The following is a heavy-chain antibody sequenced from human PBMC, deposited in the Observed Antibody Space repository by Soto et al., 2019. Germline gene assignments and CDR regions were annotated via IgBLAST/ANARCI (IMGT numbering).Heavy chain of an antibody. V-gene: IGHV3-30*18. CDR2: ISYDGSNK. Sequence: QVQLVESGGGVVQPGRSLRLSCAASGFTFSSYGMHWVRQAPGKGLEWVAVISYDGSNKYYADSVKGRFTISRDNSKNTLYLQMNSLRAEDTAVYYCAKEYGHTTDLWGRGTLVTVAS. D-gene: IGHD4-17*01. J-gene: IGHJ2*01. CDR3: AKEYGHTTDL. CDR1: GFTFSSYG.